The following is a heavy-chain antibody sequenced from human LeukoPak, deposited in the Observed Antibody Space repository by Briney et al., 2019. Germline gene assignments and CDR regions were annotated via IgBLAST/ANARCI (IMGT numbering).Heavy chain of an antibody. Sequence: SETLSLTCTVSGGSISSYYWSWIRQPPGKGPEWIGYIYYSGSTNYNPSLKSRVTISVDTSKNQFSLKLSSVTAADTAVYYCARLYTRGYSNWFDPWGQGTLVTVSS. CDR3: ARLYTRGYSNWFDP. D-gene: IGHD5-18*01. V-gene: IGHV4-59*08. CDR1: GGSISSYY. J-gene: IGHJ5*02. CDR2: IYYSGST.